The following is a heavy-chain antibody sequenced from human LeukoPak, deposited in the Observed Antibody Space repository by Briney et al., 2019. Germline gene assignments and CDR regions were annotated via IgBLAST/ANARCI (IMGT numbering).Heavy chain of an antibody. D-gene: IGHD3-10*01. CDR3: ARGGSYYYGSGSYYWFDP. CDR2: INPNSGGT. V-gene: IGHV1-2*02. Sequence: ASVKVSCKASGYTFTGYYMHWVRQAPGQGLEWMGWINPNSGGTNYAQKFQGGVTMTRDTSISTAYMELSRLRSDDTAVYYCARGGSYYYGSGSYYWFDPWGQGTLVTVSS. CDR1: GYTFTGYY. J-gene: IGHJ5*02.